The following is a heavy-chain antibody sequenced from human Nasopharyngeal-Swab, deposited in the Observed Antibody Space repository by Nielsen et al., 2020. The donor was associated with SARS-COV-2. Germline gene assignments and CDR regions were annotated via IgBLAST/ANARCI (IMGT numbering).Heavy chain of an antibody. CDR1: GYTFTSYD. CDR2: MNPNSGNT. J-gene: IGHJ6*02. D-gene: IGHD3-3*01. CDR3: ARGPTYYDFWSGYYRGGMDV. Sequence: ASVKVSCKASGYTFTSYDINWVRQATGQGLEWMGWMNPNSGNTGYAQKFQGRVTMTRNTSISTAYMELSSLRPEDTAVYYCARGPTYYDFWSGYYRGGMDVWGQGTTVTVSS. V-gene: IGHV1-8*01.